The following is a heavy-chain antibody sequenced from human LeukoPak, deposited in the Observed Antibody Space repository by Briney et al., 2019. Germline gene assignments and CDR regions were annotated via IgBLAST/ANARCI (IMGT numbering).Heavy chain of an antibody. J-gene: IGHJ4*02. V-gene: IGHV4-59*08. Sequence: SETLSLTCTVSGGPIDSYYRIWIRQPPGKGLESIGYIYYSGSTNYNPSLKSRVTISVDTSKNQFSLKLSSVTAADTAVYYCARLGRYSSGWTADYWGQGTLVTVSS. CDR2: IYYSGST. CDR3: ARLGRYSSGWTADY. CDR1: GGPIDSYY. D-gene: IGHD6-19*01.